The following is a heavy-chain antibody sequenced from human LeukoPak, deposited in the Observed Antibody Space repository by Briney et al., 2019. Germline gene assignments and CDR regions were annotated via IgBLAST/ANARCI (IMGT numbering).Heavy chain of an antibody. CDR3: AKEVVPAAPFDY. J-gene: IGHJ4*02. CDR2: IPYDGSNK. D-gene: IGHD2-2*01. V-gene: IGHV3-30*18. Sequence: GGSLRLSYAASGFTFSSYGMHWVRQAPGKGLEWVAVIPYDGSNKYYADSVKGRFTISRDNSKNTLYLQMNSLRAEDTAVYYCAKEVVPAAPFDYWGQGTLVTVSP. CDR1: GFTFSSYG.